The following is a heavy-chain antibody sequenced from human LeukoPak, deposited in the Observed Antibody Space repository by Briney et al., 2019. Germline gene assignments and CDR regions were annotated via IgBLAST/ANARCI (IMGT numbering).Heavy chain of an antibody. D-gene: IGHD3-9*01. J-gene: IGHJ2*01. CDR2: ISSSRRYI. CDR1: GFPFSSYR. V-gene: IGHV3-21*01. Sequence: PAGSLRLSCAAYGFPFSSYRRNWVRQAPGKGLEWVSSISSSRRYIYYADPERGRITISRHNAKNSLYLQIKSLGAEDAALYYCARSDTTGYSPREWDYWYFDLWGRGTLVTVSS. CDR3: ARSDTTGYSPREWDYWYFDL.